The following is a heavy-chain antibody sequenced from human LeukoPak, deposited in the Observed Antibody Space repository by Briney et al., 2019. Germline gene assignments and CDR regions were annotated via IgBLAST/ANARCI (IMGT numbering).Heavy chain of an antibody. CDR1: GFTFSSYA. V-gene: IGHV3-30-3*01. D-gene: IGHD2-2*01. CDR2: ISYDGSNK. Sequence: GALSLSCAASGFTFSSYAMHWVRQAPGKGLEWVAVISYDGSNKYYADSVKGRFTISRDNSKNTLYLQMNSLRAEDTAVYYCAREVIVVVPAATPYYYGMDVWGQGTTVTVSS. J-gene: IGHJ6*02. CDR3: AREVIVVVPAATPYYYGMDV.